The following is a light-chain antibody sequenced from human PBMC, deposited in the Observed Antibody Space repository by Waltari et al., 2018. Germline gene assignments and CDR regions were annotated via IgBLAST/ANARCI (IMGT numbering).Light chain of an antibody. Sequence: QSVLTQPPSASGTPGQRVTISCSGSASNIGNNHVHWYQHLPGTAPRLLIYSNDQRPSGVPVIFSGSKSGTSASLAISWRQSDDESDYFFAAWHDSLSGMLFCGRTHLSVL. V-gene: IGLV1-44*01. CDR3: AAWHDSLSGML. CDR1: ASNIGNNH. J-gene: IGLJ3*02. CDR2: SND.